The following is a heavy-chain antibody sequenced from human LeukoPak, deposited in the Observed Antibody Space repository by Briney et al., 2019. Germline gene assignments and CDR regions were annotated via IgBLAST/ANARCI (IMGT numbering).Heavy chain of an antibody. CDR2: IVPDGRDT. D-gene: IGHD3-10*01. V-gene: IGHV1-2*02. CDR1: GYTFSAHH. CDR3: SGRYGPGPV. Sequence: ASVKASGKASGYTFSAHHIHWVRQAPGQGLEWMGWIVPDGRDTKYAEKFQGRMTLTVDTSITTAYMELHSLTSDDTAVYYCSGRYGPGPVWGQGTLITASS. J-gene: IGHJ4*02.